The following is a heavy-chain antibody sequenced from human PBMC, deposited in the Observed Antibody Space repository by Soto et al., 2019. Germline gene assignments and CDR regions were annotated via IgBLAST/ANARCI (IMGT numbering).Heavy chain of an antibody. CDR3: ASFVTTHHYYYDGMDV. Sequence: ASVKVSCKASGGTFSSYAISWVRQAPGQGLEWMGGIIPIFGTANYAQKFQGRVTITADESTSTAYMELSSLRSEDTAVYYCASFVTTHHYYYDGMDVWGQGTTVTVSS. CDR2: IIPIFGTA. D-gene: IGHD1-1*01. V-gene: IGHV1-69*13. J-gene: IGHJ6*02. CDR1: GGTFSSYA.